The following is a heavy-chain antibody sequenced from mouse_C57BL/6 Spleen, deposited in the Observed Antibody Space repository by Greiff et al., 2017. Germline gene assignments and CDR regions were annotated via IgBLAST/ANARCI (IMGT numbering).Heavy chain of an antibody. CDR2: INPNNGGT. V-gene: IGHV1-26*01. J-gene: IGHJ2*01. CDR1: GYTFTDYY. CDR3: ARDRGDY. Sequence: EVQLQQSGPELVKPGASVKISCKASGYTFTDYYMNWVKQSHGKSLEWIGDINPNNGGTSYNQKFKGKATLTVDKSSSTAYMERRSLTSEDSAVYYCARDRGDYWGQGTTRTVSS.